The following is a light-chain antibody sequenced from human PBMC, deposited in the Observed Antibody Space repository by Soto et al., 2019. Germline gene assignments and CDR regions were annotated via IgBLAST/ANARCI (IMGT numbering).Light chain of an antibody. CDR3: QQCGSSQWT. CDR1: QSVRSSY. J-gene: IGKJ1*01. V-gene: IGKV3-20*01. CDR2: GAS. Sequence: PGERATLSCRASQSVRSSYLAWYQQKPGQAPRLLIYGASSRATGIPDRFSGSGSGTDFTLTISRLEPEDFAVYYCQQCGSSQWTFGQGTKVEIK.